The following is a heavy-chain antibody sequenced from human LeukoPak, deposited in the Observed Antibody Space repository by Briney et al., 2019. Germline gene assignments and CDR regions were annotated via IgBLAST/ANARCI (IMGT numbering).Heavy chain of an antibody. CDR3: GRHAYGDSSAAFDI. D-gene: IGHD4-17*01. J-gene: IGHJ3*02. V-gene: IGHV4-4*02. CDR1: GDSISSNYC. Sequence: SETLSLTCAVSGDSISSNYCWRWVRQFPGKGLEWIGEVYRRGSTSYNPSLKSRVVISIDKSKNQYFLNLNSVTAADTAMYYCGRHAYGDSSAAFDIWGQGTMVIVSS. CDR2: VYRRGST.